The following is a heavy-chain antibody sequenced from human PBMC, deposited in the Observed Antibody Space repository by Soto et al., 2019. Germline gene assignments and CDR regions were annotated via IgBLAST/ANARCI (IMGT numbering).Heavy chain of an antibody. CDR2: IRSGANNYLT. D-gene: IGHD3-16*01. CDR3: ARGGGMGVNDY. Sequence: EVQLVESGGGLVQPGGSLKLSCAGSGFSFSDFAMHWVRQTPGKGLEWIARIRSGANNYLTAYPASVTGRFTISRDDSKNSSYLQLAGLTSDDTAMYFCARGGGMGVNDYWGLGIMVTVSS. V-gene: IGHV3-73*02. J-gene: IGHJ4*02. CDR1: GFSFSDFA.